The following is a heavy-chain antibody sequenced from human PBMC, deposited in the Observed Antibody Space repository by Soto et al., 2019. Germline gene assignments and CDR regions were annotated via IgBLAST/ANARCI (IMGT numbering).Heavy chain of an antibody. CDR2: INHSGST. D-gene: IGHD1-26*01. Sequence: PSETLSLTCAVYGGSFSGYYWSWIRQPPGKALEWIGEINHSGSTNYNPSLKSRVTISVDTSKNQFSLKLSSVTAADTAVYYCATQEVGGSYVYTFDPWGQGTLVTVSS. CDR1: GGSFSGYY. J-gene: IGHJ5*02. V-gene: IGHV4-34*01. CDR3: ATQEVGGSYVYTFDP.